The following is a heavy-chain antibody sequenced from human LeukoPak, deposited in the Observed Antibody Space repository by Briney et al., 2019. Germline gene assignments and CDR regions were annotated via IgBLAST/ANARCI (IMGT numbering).Heavy chain of an antibody. CDR2: ISWNSGSI. CDR3: AKDIWGSDILTGYNDY. CDR1: GFTFDDYA. J-gene: IGHJ4*02. D-gene: IGHD3-9*01. Sequence: GGSLRLSCAASGFTFDDYAMHWVRQAPWKGLEWVSGISWNSGSIGYADSVKGRFTISRDNAKNSLYLQMNSLRAEDTALYYCAKDIWGSDILTGYNDYWGQGTLVTVSS. V-gene: IGHV3-9*01.